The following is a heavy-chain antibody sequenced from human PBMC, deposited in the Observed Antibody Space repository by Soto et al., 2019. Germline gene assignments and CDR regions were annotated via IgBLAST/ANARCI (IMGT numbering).Heavy chain of an antibody. V-gene: IGHV3-23*01. CDR2: ISGGSGDST. CDR1: GFTFSNYA. Sequence: GGSLRLSCAASGFTFSNYAMKWVRQSPGNGLEWVSGISGGSGDSTFYADSVKGRFTISRDNSKNTLHLQMNSLRTEETAVYYCAKNQPSWATRAAFDYWGQGTLVTVSS. J-gene: IGHJ4*02. CDR3: AKNQPSWATRAAFDY. D-gene: IGHD2-2*01.